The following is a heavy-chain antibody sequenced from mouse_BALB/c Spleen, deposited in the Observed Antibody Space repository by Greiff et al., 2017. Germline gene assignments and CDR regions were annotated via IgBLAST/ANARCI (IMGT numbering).Heavy chain of an antibody. Sequence: VQLVESGPGLVAPSQSLSITCTVSGFSFNRYGVHWVRQPPGQGLEWLGVIWAGGSTTYNSALMTRLSISTDNSKCQVFLKMNSLQTDDTAMYYYASHYDGPVDDWGQGTTLTVSS. D-gene: IGHD1-2*01. CDR2: IWAGGST. V-gene: IGHV2-9*02. CDR3: ASHYDGPVDD. J-gene: IGHJ2*01. CDR1: GFSFNRYG.